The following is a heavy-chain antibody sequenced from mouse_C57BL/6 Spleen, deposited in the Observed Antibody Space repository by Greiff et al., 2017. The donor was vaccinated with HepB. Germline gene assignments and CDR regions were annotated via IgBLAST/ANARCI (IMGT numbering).Heavy chain of an antibody. CDR1: GYTFTSYD. J-gene: IGHJ2*01. CDR2: IYPRDGST. V-gene: IGHV1-85*01. Sequence: VKLVESGPELVKPGASVKLSCKASGYTFTSYDINWVKQRPGQGLEWIGWIYPRDGSTKYNEKFKGKATLTVDTSSSTAYRELHSLTSEDSAVYFCAREATVVADYWGQGTTLTVSS. D-gene: IGHD1-1*01. CDR3: AREATVVADY.